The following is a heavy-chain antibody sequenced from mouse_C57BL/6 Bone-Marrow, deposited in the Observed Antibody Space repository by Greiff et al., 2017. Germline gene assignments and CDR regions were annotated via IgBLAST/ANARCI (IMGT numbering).Heavy chain of an antibody. Sequence: VQLQQPGAELVKPGASVKLSCKASGYTFTSYYMYWVKQRPGQGLEWIGGINPSNGGTNFNEKFKSKATLTVDKSSSTAYMQLSSLTSEDSAVYYCTREGDSYYFDYWGQGTTLTVSS. CDR2: INPSNGGT. D-gene: IGHD2-13*01. CDR3: TREGDSYYFDY. CDR1: GYTFTSYY. V-gene: IGHV1S81*02. J-gene: IGHJ2*01.